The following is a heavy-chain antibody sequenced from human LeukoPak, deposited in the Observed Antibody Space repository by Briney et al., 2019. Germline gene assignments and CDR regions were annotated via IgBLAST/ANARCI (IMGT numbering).Heavy chain of an antibody. CDR2: INRSGVI. D-gene: IGHD6-13*01. J-gene: IGHJ6*02. Sequence: SETLSLTCAVYGGSFNGYYWSWIRQSPGKGLEWIGEINRSGVINYNPSLKSRVTLSVDTSKSQFSLRLSSVTAADTAVYYCARVESSSWSPYYYYGMDVWGQGTTVTVSS. CDR1: GGSFNGYY. CDR3: ARVESSSWSPYYYYGMDV. V-gene: IGHV4-34*01.